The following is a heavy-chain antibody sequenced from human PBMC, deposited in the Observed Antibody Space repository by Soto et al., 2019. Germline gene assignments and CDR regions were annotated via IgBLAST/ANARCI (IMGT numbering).Heavy chain of an antibody. CDR2: ISGSGGST. J-gene: IGHJ4*02. CDR1: GFPFSDYY. CDR3: ATHLEAAAGTLLDY. Sequence: PGGSLRLSCAASGFPFSDYYMSWIRQAPGKGLEWVSAISGSGGSTYYVDSVKGRFTISRDNAKNSLSLQMNSLRAEDTAVYYCATHLEAAAGTLLDYWGQGTRFTVPS. V-gene: IGHV3-11*04. D-gene: IGHD6-13*01.